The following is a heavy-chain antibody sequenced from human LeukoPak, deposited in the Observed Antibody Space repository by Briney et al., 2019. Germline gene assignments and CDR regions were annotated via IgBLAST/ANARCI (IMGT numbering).Heavy chain of an antibody. Sequence: SETLSLTCAVYGGSFSGYYWSWIRHPPGKGLEWIGEINHSVSTNYNPSLKSRVTISVDTSKNQFSLKLSSVTAADTAVYYCARASYGSGSWYYYYGMDVWGQGTTVTVSS. CDR3: ARASYGSGSWYYYYGMDV. V-gene: IGHV4-34*01. CDR2: INHSVST. CDR1: GGSFSGYY. J-gene: IGHJ6*02. D-gene: IGHD3-10*01.